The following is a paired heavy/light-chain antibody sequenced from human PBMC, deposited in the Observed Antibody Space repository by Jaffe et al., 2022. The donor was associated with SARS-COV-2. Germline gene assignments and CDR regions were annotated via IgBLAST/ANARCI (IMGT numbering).Heavy chain of an antibody. CDR2: ISSSSSTI. Sequence: EVQLVESGGGLVQPGGSLRLSCAASGFTFSTYSMNWVRQAPGKGLEWVSYISSSSSTIYYADSVKGRFTISRDNAKNSLYLQMNSLTAEDTAVYYCARGHQSSSGYYYYYYMDVWGTGTTVTVSS. CDR3: ARGHQSSSGYYYYYYMDV. CDR1: GFTFSTYS. J-gene: IGHJ6*03. D-gene: IGHD3-22*01. V-gene: IGHV3-48*01.
Light chain of an antibody. Sequence: DIQMTQSPSTLSASVGDRVTITCRASQSISSWLAWYQQKPGKAPKLLIYKASSLESGVPSRFSGSGSGTEFTLTISSLQPDDFATYYCQQYNNYSWTFGQGTKVEIK. J-gene: IGKJ1*01. CDR3: QQYNNYSWT. CDR1: QSISSW. V-gene: IGKV1-5*03. CDR2: KAS.